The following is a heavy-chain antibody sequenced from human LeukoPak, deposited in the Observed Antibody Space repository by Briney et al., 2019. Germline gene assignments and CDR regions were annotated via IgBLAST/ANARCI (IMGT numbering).Heavy chain of an antibody. Sequence: GASVKVSCKASGYTFTSYGISWVRQAPGQGLEWMGWISAYNGNTHYAQKLQGRVTMTTDTSTSTAYMEVRSLRSDDTAVYYCARDGHRRYYYGSSGREDVFDIWGQGTVVTVSS. D-gene: IGHD3-22*01. J-gene: IGHJ3*02. CDR3: ARDGHRRYYYGSSGREDVFDI. CDR1: GYTFTSYG. CDR2: ISAYNGNT. V-gene: IGHV1-18*01.